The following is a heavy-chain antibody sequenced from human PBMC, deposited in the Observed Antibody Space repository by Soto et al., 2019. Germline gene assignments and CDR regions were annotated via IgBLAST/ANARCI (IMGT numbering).Heavy chain of an antibody. V-gene: IGHV3-30-3*01. D-gene: IGHD2-8*01. CDR2: IPYDGSIE. CDR3: AKDTAPGFYDANGHLDY. J-gene: IGHJ4*02. Sequence: GGSLRLSCAASGFTFKNYAMHWVRQAPGKGLEWVAVIPYDGSIEFYADSVKGRFTISRDDFKNTMFLQMGSLRVEDTALYYCAKDTAPGFYDANGHLDYWGQGTPVTVSS. CDR1: GFTFKNYA.